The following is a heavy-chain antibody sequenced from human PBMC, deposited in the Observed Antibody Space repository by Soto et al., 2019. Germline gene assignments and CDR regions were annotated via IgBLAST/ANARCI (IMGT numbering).Heavy chain of an antibody. CDR3: ARGLPVVVVAAKSAFDI. Sequence: SVKVSCKASGGTFSSYTISWVRQAPGQGLEWMGRIIPILGIANYAQKFQGRVTITADKSTSTAYMELSSLRSEDTAVYYCARGLPVVVVAAKSAFDIWGQGTMVTVSS. V-gene: IGHV1-69*02. CDR1: GGTFSSYT. CDR2: IIPILGIA. J-gene: IGHJ3*02. D-gene: IGHD2-15*01.